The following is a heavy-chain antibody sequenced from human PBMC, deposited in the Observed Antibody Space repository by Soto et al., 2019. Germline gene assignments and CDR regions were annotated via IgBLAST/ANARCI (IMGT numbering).Heavy chain of an antibody. CDR2: IYYSGST. V-gene: IGHV4-31*03. Sequence: PSETLSLTCTVSGGSISSGGYYWSWIRQHPGKGLEWIGYIYYSGSTYYNPPLKSRVTISVDTSKNQFSLKLSSVTASDTAMYYCAREPKRSTGFGSDTTFDYWGQGTLVTAPQ. D-gene: IGHD6-25*01. J-gene: IGHJ4*02. CDR1: GGSISSGGYY. CDR3: AREPKRSTGFGSDTTFDY.